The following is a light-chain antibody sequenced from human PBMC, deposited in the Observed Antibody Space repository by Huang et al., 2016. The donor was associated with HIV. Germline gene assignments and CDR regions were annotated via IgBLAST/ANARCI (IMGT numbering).Light chain of an antibody. J-gene: IGKJ2*01. V-gene: IGKV2-28*01. CDR1: QSLLKNNGYNL. CDR3: MQALQTPRT. Sequence: DIVMTQSSLSLLVTPGEPASISCRSSQSLLKNNGYNLVDWYLQKPGRSQQLRIYLASNRASGVPDRLSGSGSGTNFTLKITRVEAEDVGVYYCMQALQTPRTFGQGTKLEIK. CDR2: LAS.